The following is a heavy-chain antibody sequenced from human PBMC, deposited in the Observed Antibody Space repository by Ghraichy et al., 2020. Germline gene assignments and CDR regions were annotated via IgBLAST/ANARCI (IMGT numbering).Heavy chain of an antibody. V-gene: IGHV3-7*03. Sequence: GGSLRLSCAASGFTFRSYWMSWVRQAPGKGLEWVANMKQDGSEKYYVDSVKGRFTISGDNAKNSLYLQLNSLRAEDTAMYYCARAIYYYDSSDLGYYFDYWGQGTLVTVSS. J-gene: IGHJ4*02. CDR2: MKQDGSEK. D-gene: IGHD3-22*01. CDR1: GFTFRSYW. CDR3: ARAIYYYDSSDLGYYFDY.